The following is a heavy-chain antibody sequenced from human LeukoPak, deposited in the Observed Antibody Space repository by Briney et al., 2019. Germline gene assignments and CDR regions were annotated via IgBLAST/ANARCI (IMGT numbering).Heavy chain of an antibody. CDR1: GFSFSVYE. CDR2: ISGSDTTT. CDR3: AKGLSSDTYYDY. Sequence: GSLRLSCAASGFSFSVYEMHWVRQAPGKGLEWIADISGSDTTTYYADSVKGRFTISRDNAKNSLYLQMNSLRAEDTAVYYCAKGLSSDTYYDYWGQGTLVTVSS. D-gene: IGHD3-10*01. V-gene: IGHV3-48*03. J-gene: IGHJ4*02.